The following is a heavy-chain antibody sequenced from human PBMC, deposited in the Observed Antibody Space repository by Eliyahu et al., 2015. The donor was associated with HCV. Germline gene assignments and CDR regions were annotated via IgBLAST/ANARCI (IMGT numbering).Heavy chain of an antibody. CDR3: ARAPPYYYYGMDV. Sequence: EVQLVESGGGLVQPGGSLRLSCAASGFTFSSYSMNWVRQAPGKGLEWVSYISSSSSTIYYADSVKGRFTISRDNAKNSLYLQMNSLRAEDTAVYYCARAPPYYYYGMDVWGQGTTVTVSS. CDR1: GFTFSSYS. J-gene: IGHJ6*02. CDR2: ISSSSSTI. V-gene: IGHV3-48*01.